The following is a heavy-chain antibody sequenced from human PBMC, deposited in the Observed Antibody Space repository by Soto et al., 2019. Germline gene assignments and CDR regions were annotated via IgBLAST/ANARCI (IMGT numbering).Heavy chain of an antibody. V-gene: IGHV4-31*03. CDR1: GGSISSGGYY. Sequence: KPSETLSLTCTVSGGSISSGGYYWSWIRQHPGKGLEWIGYIYYSGSTYYNPSLKSRVTISVDTSKNQFSLKLSSVTAADTAVYYCARSNYDILTGYSTLHFDYWGQGTLVTVSS. D-gene: IGHD3-9*01. J-gene: IGHJ4*02. CDR2: IYYSGST. CDR3: ARSNYDILTGYSTLHFDY.